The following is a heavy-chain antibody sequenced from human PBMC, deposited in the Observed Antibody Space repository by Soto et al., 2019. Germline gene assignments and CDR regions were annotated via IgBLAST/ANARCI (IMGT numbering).Heavy chain of an antibody. Sequence: PGGSLRLSCAAAGFSFSNAWMNWVRQAPGKGLEWVGRIKSKSDGGTPDYAAPVKGRFTISRDDSKSMLYVQMNSLKSEDTAVYYCTDRMDIWGQGTTVTVSS. CDR2: IKSKSDGGTP. J-gene: IGHJ6*02. V-gene: IGHV3-15*07. CDR3: TDRMDI. CDR1: GFSFSNAW.